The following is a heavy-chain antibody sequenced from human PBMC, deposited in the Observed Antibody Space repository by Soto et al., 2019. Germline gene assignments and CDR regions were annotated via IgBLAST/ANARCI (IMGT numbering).Heavy chain of an antibody. V-gene: IGHV4-39*01. D-gene: IGHD1-1*01. Sequence: QLQLQESGPGLVKPSETLSLTCSVSDDSINSDKYYWGWIRQPPGKGLEWIGSIYYRGNAYYNTSIQNRVTISLSKYKSQFSLKLNSVHAEGSAVYFCAELEGLATISYCFDVWGPRALVTVSS. CDR3: AELEGLATISYCFDV. J-gene: IGHJ4*02. CDR1: DDSINSDKYY. CDR2: IYYRGNA.